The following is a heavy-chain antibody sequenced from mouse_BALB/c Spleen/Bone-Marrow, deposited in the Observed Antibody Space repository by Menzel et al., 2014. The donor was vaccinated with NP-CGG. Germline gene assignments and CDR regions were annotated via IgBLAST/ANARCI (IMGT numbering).Heavy chain of an antibody. CDR1: GYTFTNYY. V-gene: IGHV1S81*02. CDR2: INPSNGGT. Sequence: GAELVKPGASVRLSCKASGYTFTNYYMYWVKQRPGQGLEWIGGINPSNGGTNFNEKFKSKATLTVDKSSNTTYMQLSSLTSEDSAVYYCTRSGNYLFAYWGQGTLVTVSA. J-gene: IGHJ3*01. CDR3: TRSGNYLFAY. D-gene: IGHD2-1*01.